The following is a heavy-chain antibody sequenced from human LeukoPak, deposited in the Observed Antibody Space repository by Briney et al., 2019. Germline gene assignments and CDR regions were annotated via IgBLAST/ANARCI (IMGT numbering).Heavy chain of an antibody. CDR2: ISGRAGFT. CDR1: GFTLRTYA. Sequence: PGGSLRLSCVASGFTLRTYAMSWVRQAPGKGLEWVSAISGRAGFTYYADAVRGRFTVSRDISTNTVFLQKDSLRAGDTAVSYCAKEYSGYDFDCWGQGTLVTVSS. D-gene: IGHD5-12*01. CDR3: AKEYSGYDFDC. V-gene: IGHV3-23*01. J-gene: IGHJ4*01.